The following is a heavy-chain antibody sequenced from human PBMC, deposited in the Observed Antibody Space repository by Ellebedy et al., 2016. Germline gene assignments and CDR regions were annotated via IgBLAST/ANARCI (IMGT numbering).Heavy chain of an antibody. J-gene: IGHJ3*01. V-gene: IGHV3-23*01. D-gene: IGHD2-15*01. Sequence: GESLKISCAASGFAFASYAMNWVRQAPGTGLEWVSGIHGAGGGAFYVDPVKGRFTTSRDTTKNTVYLHLNSLRADDTAVYYCAKKHCSDGRCDSLSLDVWGQGTLVTVSS. CDR2: IHGAGGGA. CDR3: AKKHCSDGRCDSLSLDV. CDR1: GFAFASYA.